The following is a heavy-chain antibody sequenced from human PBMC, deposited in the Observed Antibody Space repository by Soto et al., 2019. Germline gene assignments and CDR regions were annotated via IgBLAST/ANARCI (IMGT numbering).Heavy chain of an antibody. CDR1: GVSISSGPYS. D-gene: IGHD6-6*01. V-gene: IGHV4-39*01. CDR2: FHYSGST. J-gene: IGHJ6*02. Sequence: TLSLTCTVSGVSISSGPYSWGWIRQPPGKGLEWIGTFHYSGSTYYSPSLESRVTISVDTSKNQFSLKVSSVTAADTAVYYCARGSSIAGLYYGMDVWGQGTTVTVSS. CDR3: ARGSSIAGLYYGMDV.